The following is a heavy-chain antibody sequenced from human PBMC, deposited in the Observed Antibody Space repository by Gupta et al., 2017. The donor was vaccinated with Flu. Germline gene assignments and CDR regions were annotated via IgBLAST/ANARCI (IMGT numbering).Heavy chain of an antibody. D-gene: IGHD1-26*01. CDR2: INHSNGAT. CDR3: ARGGRIDNYYYYVEV. V-gene: IGHV1-46*01. J-gene: IGHJ6*03. CDR1: GYTFTPYY. Sequence: QVQLVQSGAEVKKPGASVKVSCKASGYTFTPYYLHCVRQAPGQGLEWVGIINHSNGATNYAQKFQGRVTMTRYTSTSTVYMELTSLRSEDTAVYYGARGGRIDNYYYYVEVWGKGPTVTVS.